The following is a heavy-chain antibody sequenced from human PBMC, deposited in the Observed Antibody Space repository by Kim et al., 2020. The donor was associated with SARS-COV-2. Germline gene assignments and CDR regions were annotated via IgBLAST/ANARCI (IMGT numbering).Heavy chain of an antibody. CDR1: GYSFTSYW. CDR3: AREVVPAASNGYFDL. V-gene: IGHV5-10-1*01. D-gene: IGHD2-2*01. CDR2: IDPSDSYT. J-gene: IGHJ2*01. Sequence: GESLKISCKGSGYSFTSYWISWVLQMPGKGLEWMGRIDPSDSYTNYSPSFQGHVTISADKSISTAYLQWSSLKASDTAMHYCAREVVPAASNGYFDLWGRGTLVTVSS.